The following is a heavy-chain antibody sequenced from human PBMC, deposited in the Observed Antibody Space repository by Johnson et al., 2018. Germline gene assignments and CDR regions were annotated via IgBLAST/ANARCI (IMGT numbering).Heavy chain of an antibody. CDR3: TTEVLVRPGGYYYYGMDV. D-gene: IGHD3-3*02. V-gene: IGHV3-15*02. J-gene: IGHJ6*02. CDR1: GFTFSYAW. Sequence: VQLVESGGALVKPGGSLRLSCAASGFTFSYAWMSWVRQAPGKGLEWVGRIKSKTDGGTTDYAAPVKGRFTISRDDSKNTLYLQMNSLNTEDTAVYYCTTEVLVRPGGYYYYGMDVWGQGTTVTVSS. CDR2: IKSKTDGGTT.